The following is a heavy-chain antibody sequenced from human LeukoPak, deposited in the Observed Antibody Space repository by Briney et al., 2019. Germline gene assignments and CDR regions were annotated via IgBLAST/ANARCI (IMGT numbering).Heavy chain of an antibody. V-gene: IGHV4-61*02. CDR2: FYISGNT. D-gene: IGHD4-23*01. CDR3: ARATVVNQFYFDY. Sequence: SETLSLTCTVSGGSISSGNHYWNWIRQPAGKGLEWIGRFYISGNTNYNPSLKSRVTISVDTSKNQFSLRLSSVTAADTAVYYCARATVVNQFYFDYWGQGTLVTVSS. CDR1: GGSISSGNHY. J-gene: IGHJ4*02.